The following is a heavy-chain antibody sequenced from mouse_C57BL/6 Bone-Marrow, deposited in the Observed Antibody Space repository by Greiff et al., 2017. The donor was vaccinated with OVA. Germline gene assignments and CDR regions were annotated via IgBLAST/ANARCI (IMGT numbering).Heavy chain of an antibody. CDR2: IYPRSGNT. J-gene: IGHJ3*01. D-gene: IGHD1-1*01. Sequence: QVQLQQSGAELARPGASVKLSCKASGYTFTSYGISWVKQRTGQGLEWIGEIYPRSGNTYYNEKFKGKATLTADKSSSTAYMELRSLTSEDSAVYFCARGVRTTVVATPFAYWGQGTLVTVSA. CDR3: ARGVRTTVVATPFAY. CDR1: GYTFTSYG. V-gene: IGHV1-81*01.